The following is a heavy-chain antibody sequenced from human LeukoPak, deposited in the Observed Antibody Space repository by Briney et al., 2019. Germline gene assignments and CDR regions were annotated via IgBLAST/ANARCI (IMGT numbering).Heavy chain of an antibody. CDR2: ITGSGGFT. J-gene: IGHJ4*02. V-gene: IGHV3-23*01. Sequence: PGGSLRLSCAASGFPFSTYAMNWVRQDPGKGLEWVSVITGSGGFTQYADSVKGRFTISRDNSKNTVYLQMNSLRVADTALYYCVRSLDYWGQGTLVTVSS. CDR3: VRSLDY. CDR1: GFPFSTYA.